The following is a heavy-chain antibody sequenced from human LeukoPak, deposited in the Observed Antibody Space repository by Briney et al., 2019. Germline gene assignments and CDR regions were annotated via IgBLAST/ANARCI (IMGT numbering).Heavy chain of an antibody. CDR1: GYSISSGYY. J-gene: IGHJ4*02. Sequence: SETLSLTCTVSGYSISSGYYWGWIRQPPGKGLEWIGSIYHSGSTYYNPSLKSRVTISVDTSKDQFSLKLSSVTAADTAVYYCARGSGSSGSYYYWGQGTLVTVSS. CDR2: IYHSGST. V-gene: IGHV4-38-2*02. D-gene: IGHD1-26*01. CDR3: ARGSGSSGSYYY.